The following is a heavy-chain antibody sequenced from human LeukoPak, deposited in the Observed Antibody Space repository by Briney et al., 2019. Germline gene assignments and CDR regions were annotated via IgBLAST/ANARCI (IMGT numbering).Heavy chain of an antibody. J-gene: IGHJ4*02. CDR3: ARDFGGNSDY. Sequence: GRPLRLSCAASGFTFSRDGMHWVRQAPGKGLEWMAVISYDGSNKYYADSVKGRFTISRDNSKNTLYLQMNSLRSEDTAVYYCARDFGGNSDYWGQGTLVTVSS. V-gene: IGHV3-30*03. CDR2: ISYDGSNK. D-gene: IGHD4-23*01. CDR1: GFTFSRDG.